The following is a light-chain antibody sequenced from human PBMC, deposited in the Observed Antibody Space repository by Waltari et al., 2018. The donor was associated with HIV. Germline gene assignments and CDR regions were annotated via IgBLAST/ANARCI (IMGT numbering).Light chain of an antibody. CDR2: GAS. V-gene: IGKV3-20*01. Sequence: DIVLTQSPDTLSVSPGQSATLSCRASQRISASQLAWYQQKPGQAPRFVIYGASTRATGIPDRFSGSGSGTDFALTISRLEPEDSAVFYCQQYGRSPITFGLGTRLEIK. CDR3: QQYGRSPIT. CDR1: QRISASQ. J-gene: IGKJ5*01.